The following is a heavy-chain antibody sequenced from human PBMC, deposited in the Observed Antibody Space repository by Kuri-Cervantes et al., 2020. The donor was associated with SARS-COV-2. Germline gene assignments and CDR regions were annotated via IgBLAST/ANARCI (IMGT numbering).Heavy chain of an antibody. V-gene: IGHV3-30*04. CDR2: ISYDGSNK. Sequence: GGSLRLSCAASGFTFSSYAMHWVRQAPGKGLEWVAVISYDGSNKYYADSVKGRFTISRDNSKNTLYLQMNSLRAEDTAVYYCARGGSSGWSQLEYWGQGTLVTVSS. CDR1: GFTFSSYA. J-gene: IGHJ4*02. CDR3: ARGGSSGWSQLEY. D-gene: IGHD6-19*01.